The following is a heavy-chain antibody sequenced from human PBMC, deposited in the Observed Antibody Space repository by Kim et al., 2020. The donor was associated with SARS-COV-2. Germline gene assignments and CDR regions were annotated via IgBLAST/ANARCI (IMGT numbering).Heavy chain of an antibody. J-gene: IGHJ6*02. V-gene: IGHV3-33*01. CDR1: GFTFSSYG. Sequence: GGSLRLSCAASGFTFSSYGMHWVRQAPGKGLEWVAVIWYDGSNKYYADSVKGRFTISRDNSKNTLYLQMISLRAEDTAVYYCASDYGDYDHYYYGMDVWGQGTTVTVSS. CDR2: IWYDGSNK. CDR3: ASDYGDYDHYYYGMDV. D-gene: IGHD4-17*01.